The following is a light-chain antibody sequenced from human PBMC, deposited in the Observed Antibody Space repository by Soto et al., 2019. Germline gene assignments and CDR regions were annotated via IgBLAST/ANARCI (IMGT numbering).Light chain of an antibody. CDR1: QSVSSSY. J-gene: IGKJ5*01. CDR3: QQYDNWPWT. CDR2: GAS. V-gene: IGKV3-20*01. Sequence: EIVLTQSPGTLSLSPGERATLSCRSSQSVSSSYLAWYQQKPGQAPRLLTYGASSRATGIPDRFSGSGSGTDFTLTVSRLEPEDFAVYYCQQYDNWPWTFGQGTRLEIK.